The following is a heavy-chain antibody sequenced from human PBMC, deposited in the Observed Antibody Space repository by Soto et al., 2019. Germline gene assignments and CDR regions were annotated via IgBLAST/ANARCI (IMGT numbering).Heavy chain of an antibody. D-gene: IGHD3-3*01. CDR3: AKEPYSDFWSAYYYFDY. CDR2: ISGSGGSA. CDR1: GFTFGSHA. V-gene: IGHV3-23*01. J-gene: IGHJ4*02. Sequence: EVQLLESGGGLVQPGGSLRLSCAASGFTFGSHAMIWVRQAPGKGLEWVSAISGSGGSAYYGDSVKGRFTISRDNSINTLYLQMNSLRAEDTALYYCAKEPYSDFWSAYYYFDYWGQGTLVTVSS.